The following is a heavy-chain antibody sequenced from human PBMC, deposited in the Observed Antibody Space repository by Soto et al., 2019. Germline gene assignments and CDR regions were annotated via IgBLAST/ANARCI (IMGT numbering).Heavy chain of an antibody. V-gene: IGHV4-31*03. Sequence: QVQLQESRLGLVKPSQTLSLTCTVSGGSISRGGYYWSWIRQHPGKGLEWIGYIYYSGSTHYNPSLKSRVTISVDTSKNQFSLQLSSVTAADTAVYYCARALTTVTLFDPWGQGTLVTVSS. J-gene: IGHJ5*02. D-gene: IGHD4-17*01. CDR2: IYYSGST. CDR3: ARALTTVTLFDP. CDR1: GGSISRGGYY.